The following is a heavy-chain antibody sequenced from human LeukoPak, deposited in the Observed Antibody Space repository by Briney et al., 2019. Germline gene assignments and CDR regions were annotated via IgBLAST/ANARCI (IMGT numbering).Heavy chain of an antibody. Sequence: PGGSLRLSCAASGFTFSSYGMHWVRQAPGKGLEMVAVIWYDGSNKYYADSVKGRFTISRDNSKNTLYLQMNSLRAEDTAVYYCARDKPPPYYYDSSGIFDYWGQGTLVTVSS. V-gene: IGHV3-33*08. D-gene: IGHD3-22*01. CDR2: IWYDGSNK. CDR3: ARDKPPPYYYDSSGIFDY. CDR1: GFTFSSYG. J-gene: IGHJ4*02.